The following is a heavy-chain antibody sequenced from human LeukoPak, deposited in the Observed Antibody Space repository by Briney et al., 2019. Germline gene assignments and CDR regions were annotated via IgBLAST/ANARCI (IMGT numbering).Heavy chain of an antibody. V-gene: IGHV1-18*01. Sequence: GASVKVSCKASGYTFTSYGISWVRQAPGQGLEWMGWISGYNGNTSYAQKLQGRVTMTTDKSTSTVYMEVRSLRSDDTAVYYCARGPRYCSTTSCYNEWYWFDPWGQGTLVTVSS. CDR1: GYTFTSYG. CDR2: ISGYNGNT. D-gene: IGHD2-2*02. CDR3: ARGPRYCSTTSCYNEWYWFDP. J-gene: IGHJ5*02.